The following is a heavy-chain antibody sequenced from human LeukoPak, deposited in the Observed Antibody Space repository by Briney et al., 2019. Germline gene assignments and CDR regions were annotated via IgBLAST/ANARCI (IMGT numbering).Heavy chain of an antibody. CDR1: GGSISRSSYA. J-gene: IGHJ5*02. CDR2: VYNRGRA. Sequence: SETLSLTCTVSGGSISRSSYAWDWIRQPPGKGLEWIGSVYNRGRAYYNPSLKRRVSLSVDTTNNLFSLNLTSVTAADTAVCYCTRDDGWFDPWGQGTLVTVSS. V-gene: IGHV4-39*07. CDR3: TRDDGWFDP.